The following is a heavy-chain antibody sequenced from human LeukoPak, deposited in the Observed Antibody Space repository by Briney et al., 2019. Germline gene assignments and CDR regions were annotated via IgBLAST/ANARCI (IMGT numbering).Heavy chain of an antibody. Sequence: PGGSLRLSCADSGFTFSSYEMNWVRQAPGKGLEWVPYISSSGSSIYYADSVKGRFTISRDNAKNSLYLQMNSLRAEDTAVYYCARDMVLNWNPDAFDIWGQGTMVTVSS. D-gene: IGHD1-20*01. CDR3: ARDMVLNWNPDAFDI. CDR2: ISSSGSSI. V-gene: IGHV3-48*03. J-gene: IGHJ3*02. CDR1: GFTFSSYE.